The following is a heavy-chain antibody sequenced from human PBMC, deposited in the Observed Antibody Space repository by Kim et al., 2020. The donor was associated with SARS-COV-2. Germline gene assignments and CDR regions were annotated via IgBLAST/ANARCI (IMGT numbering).Heavy chain of an antibody. V-gene: IGHV7-4-1*02. CDR1: GYTFTRYG. J-gene: IGHJ4*02. Sequence: ASVKVSCKASGYTFTRYGLNWVRQAPGQGLEWMGWINTNTGNPTYAQDFTGRVVISLDTSVSTTYLQITSLKDEDTGVYYCARDDDYSDSSDSWGQGTLV. CDR3: ARDDDYSDSSDS. CDR2: INTNTGNP. D-gene: IGHD4-17*01.